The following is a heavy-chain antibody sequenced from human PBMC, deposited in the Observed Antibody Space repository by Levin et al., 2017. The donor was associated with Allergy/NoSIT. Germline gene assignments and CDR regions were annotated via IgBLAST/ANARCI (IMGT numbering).Heavy chain of an antibody. CDR1: GGSISSYY. V-gene: IGHV4-59*01. D-gene: IGHD3-3*01. J-gene: IGHJ6*03. CDR3: ARGLRFLEWLPRDYYYMDV. CDR2: IYYSGST. Sequence: PSETLSLTCTVSGGSISSYYWSWIRQPPGKGLEWIGYIYYSGSTNYNPSLKSRVTISVDTSKNQFSLKLSSVTAADTAVYYCARGLRFLEWLPRDYYYMDVWGKGTTVTVSS.